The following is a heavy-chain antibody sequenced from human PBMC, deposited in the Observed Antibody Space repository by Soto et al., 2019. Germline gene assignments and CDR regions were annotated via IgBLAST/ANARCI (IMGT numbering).Heavy chain of an antibody. V-gene: IGHV4-39*01. J-gene: IGHJ5*02. CDR2: IYYSGST. CDR3: ARTSNYVDLLLNWFDP. CDR1: GGSISSSSYY. Sequence: SETLSLTCTVSGGSISSSSYYWGWIRQPPGKGLEWIGSIYYSGSTYYNPSLKSRVTISVDTSKNQFSLKLSSVTAADTAVYYCARTSNYVDLLLNWFDPWGQGTLVTVSS. D-gene: IGHD4-4*01.